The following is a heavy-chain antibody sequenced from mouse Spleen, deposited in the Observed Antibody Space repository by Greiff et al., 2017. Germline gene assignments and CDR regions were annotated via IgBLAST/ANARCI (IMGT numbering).Heavy chain of an antibody. V-gene: IGHV1-15*01. CDR2: IDPETGGT. CDR1: GYTFTDYE. CDR3: VFITTAPWFAY. Sequence: QVQLQQSGAELVRPGASVTLSCKTSGYTFTDYEMHWVKQTPMHGLEWIGAIDPETGGTAYNQKFKGKAIMTADKSSSTAYMEVRSLTSEDSAVYYCVFITTAPWFAYWGQGTLVTVSA. D-gene: IGHD1-1*01. J-gene: IGHJ3*01.